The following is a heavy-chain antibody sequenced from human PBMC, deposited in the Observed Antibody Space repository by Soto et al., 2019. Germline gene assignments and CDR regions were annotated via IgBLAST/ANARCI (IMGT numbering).Heavy chain of an antibody. J-gene: IGHJ5*02. V-gene: IGHV3-30*18. Sequence: QVQLVESGGGVVHPGTSLRLSCAASGFTFSTHGMHWVRQAPGKGPAWVAVISHDGSKKYYVESVEGRFSISRDNSKSIVQLQMNSVSTECTAVYYCAKDKCPDYDVWSGQRWFDPWGQGTLVTVSS. CDR3: AKDKCPDYDVWSGQRWFDP. CDR2: ISHDGSKK. D-gene: IGHD3-3*01. CDR1: GFTFSTHG.